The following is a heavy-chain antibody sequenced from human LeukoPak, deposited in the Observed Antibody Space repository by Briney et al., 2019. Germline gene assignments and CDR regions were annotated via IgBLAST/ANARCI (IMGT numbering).Heavy chain of an antibody. Sequence: ASEKVSCKASGYTFTTYTLNWVRQAPGQGLEWMGWINTNTGNPTYTQGFTGRFVFSLDTSVSTAYLQVSSLKAEDTAVYYCARDRRHIYSSGWLVDLWGQGTLVTVSS. J-gene: IGHJ4*02. CDR3: ARDRRHIYSSGWLVDL. V-gene: IGHV7-4-1*02. CDR1: GYTFTTYT. D-gene: IGHD6-19*01. CDR2: INTNTGNP.